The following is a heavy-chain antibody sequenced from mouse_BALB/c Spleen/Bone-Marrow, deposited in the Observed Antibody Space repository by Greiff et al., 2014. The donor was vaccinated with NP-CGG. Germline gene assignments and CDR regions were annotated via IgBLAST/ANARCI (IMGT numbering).Heavy chain of an antibody. Sequence: QVQLQQSGAELVRPGSSVKISCKASGYAFSTYWMNWVKQRPGQGLEWIGQIYPGDGDTNYNGKFKGKATLTADRSSSTASMQLSSLTAEDSAVYFCARVGFSFDYWGQGTPLTVSS. CDR1: GYAFSTYW. J-gene: IGHJ2*01. D-gene: IGHD3-1*01. CDR2: IYPGDGDT. CDR3: ARVGFSFDY. V-gene: IGHV1-80*01.